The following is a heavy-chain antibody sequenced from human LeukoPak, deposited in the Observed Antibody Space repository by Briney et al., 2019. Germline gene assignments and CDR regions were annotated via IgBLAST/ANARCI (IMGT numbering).Heavy chain of an antibody. CDR1: GGSISNTNW. J-gene: IGHJ4*02. D-gene: IGHD2-8*01. CDR2: ISLSGLI. Sequence: SGTLSLTCGVSGGSISNTNWWSWVRPPPGQGLEWIGEISLSGLINYNPSLKSRVTVSLDKSKNHLSLNLTSVTAADTAVYYCSRENGAFSPFGYWGQGTLVTVPS. CDR3: SRENGAFSPFGY. V-gene: IGHV4-4*02.